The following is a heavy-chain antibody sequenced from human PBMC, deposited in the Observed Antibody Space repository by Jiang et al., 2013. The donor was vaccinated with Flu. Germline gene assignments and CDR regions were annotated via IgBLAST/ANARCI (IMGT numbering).Heavy chain of an antibody. V-gene: IGHV1-69*02. CDR2: IIPILGMA. Sequence: EWMGRIIPILGMANYAQKFQGRVTITADKSTSTAYMELSSLRSEDTAVYYCAIRLGGVGAGWGQGTLVTVSS. J-gene: IGHJ4*02. D-gene: IGHD1-26*01. CDR3: AIRLGGVGAG.